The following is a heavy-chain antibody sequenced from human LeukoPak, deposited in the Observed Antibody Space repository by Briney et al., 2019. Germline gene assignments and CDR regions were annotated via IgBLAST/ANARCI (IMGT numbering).Heavy chain of an antibody. V-gene: IGHV3-74*01. CDR3: ATDAFLLFGEFAH. CDR1: GFTFSSYW. D-gene: IGHD3-10*01. CDR2: INSDGTTT. Sequence: GGSLRLSCAASGFTFSSYWMHWVRQAPGKGLLWVSRINSDGTTTYYADSVKGRFTISRDNAKNTLYLQMNSLRAEDTAVYYCATDAFLLFGEFAHWGQGTLVTVSS. J-gene: IGHJ4*02.